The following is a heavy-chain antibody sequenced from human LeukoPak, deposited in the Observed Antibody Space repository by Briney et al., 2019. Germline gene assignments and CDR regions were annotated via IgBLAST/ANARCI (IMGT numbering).Heavy chain of an antibody. J-gene: IGHJ3*02. CDR3: AKPTHYYDSRGAFDI. V-gene: IGHV3-53*05. D-gene: IGHD3-22*01. CDR2: IYSGGST. Sequence: PGGSLRLSCAASGFTVSSNYMSWVRQAPGKGLEWVSVIYSGGSTYYADSVKGRFTISRDNSKNTLYLQMNSLRAEDTAVYYCAKPTHYYDSRGAFDIWGQGTMVTVSS. CDR1: GFTVSSNY.